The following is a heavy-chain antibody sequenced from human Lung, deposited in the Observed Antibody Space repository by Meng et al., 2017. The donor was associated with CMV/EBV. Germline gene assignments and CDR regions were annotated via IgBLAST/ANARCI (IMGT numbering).Heavy chain of an antibody. J-gene: IGHJ4*02. Sequence: LXXAVSGGSISSSNLWTWVRQVPGKGLEWIGEIYHSGSTNCNPSLKSRVTISVDKFKNQFSLKLGSVTAADTAVYYCARIERRRILKYCGSDCSTTDYWXQGTLVTVSS. D-gene: IGHD2-21*02. CDR2: IYHSGST. CDR1: GGSISSSNL. CDR3: ARIERRRILKYCGSDCSTTDY. V-gene: IGHV4-4*02.